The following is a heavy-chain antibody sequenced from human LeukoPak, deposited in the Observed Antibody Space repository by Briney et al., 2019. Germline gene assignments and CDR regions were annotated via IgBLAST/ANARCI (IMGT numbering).Heavy chain of an antibody. CDR1: GFTFSSYS. J-gene: IGHJ4*02. Sequence: GGSLRLSCAASGFTFSSYSMNWVRQAPGKGLEWVSSISSSSSYIYYADSVKGRFTISRDNAKNSLYLQMNSLRAEDTAVYYCARGAATRDYFDYWGQGTLVTVSS. D-gene: IGHD2-15*01. CDR3: ARGAATRDYFDY. V-gene: IGHV3-21*01. CDR2: ISSSSSYI.